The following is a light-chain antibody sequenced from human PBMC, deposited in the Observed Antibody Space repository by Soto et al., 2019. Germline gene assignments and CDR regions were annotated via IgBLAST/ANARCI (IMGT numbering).Light chain of an antibody. V-gene: IGLV2-18*02. CDR3: SSYTTSSTWV. Sequence: QSALTQPPSVSGSPGQSVTISCTGTSSDVGNYNRVSWYQQPPGTAPKLVIYEVNHRPSGVPDRFSGSKSGNTASLTISGLQAEDEADYYCSSYTTSSTWVFGGGTKVTVL. J-gene: IGLJ3*02. CDR2: EVN. CDR1: SSDVGNYNR.